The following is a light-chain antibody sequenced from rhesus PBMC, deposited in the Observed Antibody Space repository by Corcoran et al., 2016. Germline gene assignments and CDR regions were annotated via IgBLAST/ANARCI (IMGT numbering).Light chain of an antibody. CDR3: QHYNSAPPWT. CDR1: QGISNW. V-gene: IGKV1-21*01. Sequence: DIQMTQSPSSLSASVGDRVTITCRASQGISNWLAWYQQKPGKAPNLLIYKACSLQSGVPSRFSGSGSGTDFTLTISSLQPEDFATYYCQHYNSAPPWTFGQGTKVEIK. CDR2: KAC. J-gene: IGKJ1*01.